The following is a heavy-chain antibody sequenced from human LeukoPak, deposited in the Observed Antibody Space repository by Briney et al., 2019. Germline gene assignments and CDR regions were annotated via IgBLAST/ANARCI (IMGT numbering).Heavy chain of an antibody. J-gene: IGHJ4*02. V-gene: IGHV3-30-3*01. D-gene: IGHD3-10*01. CDR2: ISYDGSNK. CDR3: ARGWGE. Sequence: PGGSLRLSCAASGFTFSSYAMHWVRQAPGKGLEWVAVISYDGSNKYYADSVKGRFTISRDNAKKSLYLQMNSLRAEDTAVYYCARGWGEGGQGTLVTVSS. CDR1: GFTFSSYA.